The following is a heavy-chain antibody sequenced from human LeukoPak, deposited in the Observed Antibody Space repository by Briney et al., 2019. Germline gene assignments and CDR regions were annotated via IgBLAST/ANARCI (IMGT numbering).Heavy chain of an antibody. V-gene: IGHV1-18*04. CDR3: ARDASIAVAGSFDY. J-gene: IGHJ4*02. Sequence: ASVKVSSKDSGYTFTSYGINWVRQAPGQGLEWMGWISAYNANTNYTQKFQGRVTITTDTSTSTIYMELRNLRSDDTAVYCCARDASIAVAGSFDYWGQGTLVTVSS. CDR1: GYTFTSYG. CDR2: ISAYNANT. D-gene: IGHD6-19*01.